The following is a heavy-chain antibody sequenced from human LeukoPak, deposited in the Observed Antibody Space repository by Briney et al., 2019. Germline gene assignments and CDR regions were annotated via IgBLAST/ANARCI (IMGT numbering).Heavy chain of an antibody. D-gene: IGHD2-2*02. CDR2: IKQDGSEK. V-gene: IGHV3-7*03. CDR1: GFTFSRHW. CDR3: AKDSGYCSSTSCYMNY. J-gene: IGHJ4*02. Sequence: PGGSLRLSCAASGFTFSRHWMSWVRQAPGKGLEWVANIKQDGSEKYYVDSVKGRFTISRDNAKNSLYLQMNSLRAEDTAVYYCAKDSGYCSSTSCYMNYWGQGTLVTVSS.